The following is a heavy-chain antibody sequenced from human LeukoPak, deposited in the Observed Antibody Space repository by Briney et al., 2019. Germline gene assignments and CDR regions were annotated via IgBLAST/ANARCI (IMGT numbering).Heavy chain of an antibody. D-gene: IGHD6-13*01. V-gene: IGHV7-4-1*02. CDR2: INTNTGNP. J-gene: IGHJ4*02. CDR3: AREGGIAASFPFDY. Sequence: ASVKVSCKASGYTFTSYVMNWVRQAPGQGLEWMGWINTNTGNPTYAQGFTGRFVFSLDTSVSTAYLQISSLKAEDTAVYYCAREGGIAASFPFDYWGQGTLVTVSS. CDR1: GYTFTSYV.